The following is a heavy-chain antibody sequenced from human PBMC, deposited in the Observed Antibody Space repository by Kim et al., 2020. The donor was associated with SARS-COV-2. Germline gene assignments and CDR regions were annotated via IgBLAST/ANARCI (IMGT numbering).Heavy chain of an antibody. Sequence: GGSLRLSCAASGFTFSSYWMSWVRQAPGKGLEWVANIKQDGSEKYYVDSVKGRFTISRDNAKNSLYLQMNSLRAEDTAVYYCARDPRIIVGATYYYYGMDVWGQETTITVSS. CDR1: GFTFSSYW. CDR2: IKQDGSEK. J-gene: IGHJ6*02. D-gene: IGHD1-26*01. CDR3: ARDPRIIVGATYYYYGMDV. V-gene: IGHV3-7*01.